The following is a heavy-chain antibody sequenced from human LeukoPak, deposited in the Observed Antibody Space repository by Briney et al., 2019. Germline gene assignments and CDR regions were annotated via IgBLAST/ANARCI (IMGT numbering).Heavy chain of an antibody. J-gene: IGHJ4*02. V-gene: IGHV3-21*05. D-gene: IGHD5-12*01. CDR2: ISSSSSYI. CDR1: GFTFSSYS. CDR3: ARDPWTNSDYDGFDY. Sequence: PGGSLRLSCAASGFTFSSYSMNWVRQAPGKGLEWVSYISSSSSYIYYADSVKGRFTISRENAKNSQYLQMNSLRAEDTAVYYCARDPWTNSDYDGFDYWGQGTLVTVSS.